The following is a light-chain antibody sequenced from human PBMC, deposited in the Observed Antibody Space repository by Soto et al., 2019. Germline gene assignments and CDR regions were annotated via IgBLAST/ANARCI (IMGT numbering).Light chain of an antibody. Sequence: DIQMTQSPSTLSASVGDRVTITCRASEGISTWLAWYQQKPGKSPKLLIYGASNLERGVPSRFSGSGSGTEFTLTISRLQPDDFAAYYCQQYNSFSYTFGPGTKVDIK. V-gene: IGKV1-5*01. CDR2: GAS. CDR3: QQYNSFSYT. CDR1: EGISTW. J-gene: IGKJ2*01.